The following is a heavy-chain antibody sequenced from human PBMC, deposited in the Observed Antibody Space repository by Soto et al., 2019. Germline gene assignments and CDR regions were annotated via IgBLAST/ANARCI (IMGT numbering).Heavy chain of an antibody. J-gene: IGHJ5*01. CDR3: ASLSWGSGSGSYYWFDS. V-gene: IGHV4-59*08. Sequence: SETLSLTCTVSGGSISSYYWSWIRQSPGKGLECIGYIYYTGSTNYNPSLKSRVTISIDTSKNQFSLKLSSVTAADTAVYYCASLSWGSGSGSYYWFDSWGQGTLVTVSS. CDR2: IYYTGST. CDR1: GGSISSYY. D-gene: IGHD3-10*01.